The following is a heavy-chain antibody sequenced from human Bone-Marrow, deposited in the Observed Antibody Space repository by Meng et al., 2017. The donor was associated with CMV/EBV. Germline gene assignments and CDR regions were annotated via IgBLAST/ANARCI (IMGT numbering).Heavy chain of an antibody. V-gene: IGHV3-30*04. CDR1: GFTFSSYA. CDR2: ISYDGSNK. Sequence: GESLKISCAASGFTFSSYAMHWVRQAPGKGLEWVAVISYDGSNKYYADSVKGRFTISRDNSKNTLYLQMNSLRAEDTAVYYCARGGEYQLLSLDYWGQGTLVTVSS. D-gene: IGHD2-2*01. CDR3: ARGGEYQLLSLDY. J-gene: IGHJ4*02.